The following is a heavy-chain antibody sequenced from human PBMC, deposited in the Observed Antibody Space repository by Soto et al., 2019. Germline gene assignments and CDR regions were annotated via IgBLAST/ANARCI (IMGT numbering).Heavy chain of an antibody. J-gene: IGHJ4*02. CDR3: ARHVRRWNVDY. D-gene: IGHD1-1*01. V-gene: IGHV4-39*01. CDR2: IYYSGST. Sequence: SETLSLTCTVSGGSISSSSYYWGWIRQPPGKGLEWIGSIYYSGSTYYNPSLKSRVTISVDTSKNQFSLKLSSVTAADTAVYYCARHVRRWNVDYWGQGTLVTVSS. CDR1: GGSISSSSYY.